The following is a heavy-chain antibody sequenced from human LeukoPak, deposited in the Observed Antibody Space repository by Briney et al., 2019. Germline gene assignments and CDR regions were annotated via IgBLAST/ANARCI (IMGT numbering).Heavy chain of an antibody. D-gene: IGHD5-12*01. CDR3: ARDDRGYSGYHFDH. V-gene: IGHV3-30-3*01. J-gene: IGHJ4*02. CDR2: QDGNNK. Sequence: GGSLRLSCAASGFTFSSYTFHWVRQAPGKGLEWVAVQDGNNKYYTDSVKGRFTISRDNSKNTLYLQMNSLRAEDTAVYYCARDDRGYSGYHFDHWGQGTLVTVSS. CDR1: GFTFSSYT.